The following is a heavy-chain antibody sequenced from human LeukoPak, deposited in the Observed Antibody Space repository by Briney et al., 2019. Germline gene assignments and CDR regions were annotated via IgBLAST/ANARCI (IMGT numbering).Heavy chain of an antibody. CDR2: ISDSGGST. V-gene: IGHV3-23*01. Sequence: PGGSLRLSCAVSGITLSNYGMSWVRQAPGKGLEWVAGISDSGGSTNYADSVKGRFTISRDNSKNMVYLQMNSLRPEDSAVYYCARDRAGTQSWVELDLWGQGTLVTVSS. D-gene: IGHD3-10*01. CDR1: GITLSNYG. CDR3: ARDRAGTQSWVELDL. J-gene: IGHJ5*02.